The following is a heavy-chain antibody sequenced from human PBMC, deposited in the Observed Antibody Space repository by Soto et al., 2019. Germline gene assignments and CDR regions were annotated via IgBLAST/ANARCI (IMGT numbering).Heavy chain of an antibody. CDR2: IDPSDSYT. J-gene: IGHJ6*02. CDR3: MAAQVCSSTCCQSPGYGMYV. CDR1: GYSFTSYW. Sequence: GNALKISCKGSGYSFTSYWISWVRQMPGKGLEWMGRIDPSDSYTNYSPSFQGHVTISADKSISTAYLQWSSLKASDTAMYYCMAAQVCSSTCCQSPGYGMYVCCQGSTVTVS. V-gene: IGHV5-10-1*01. D-gene: IGHD2-2*01.